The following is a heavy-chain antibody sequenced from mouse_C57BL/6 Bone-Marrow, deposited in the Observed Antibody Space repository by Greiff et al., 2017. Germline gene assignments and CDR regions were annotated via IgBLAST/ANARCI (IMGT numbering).Heavy chain of an antibody. CDR1: GFSLTSYG. CDR2: IWSGGST. D-gene: IGHD2-3*01. Sequence: QVQLQQSGPGLVQPSQSLSITCTVSGFSLTSYGVHWVRQSPGKGLEWLGVIWSGGSTDYNAAFISRLSISKDNSKSQVFFKMNSLHADDTAIYYCARKRDDGYYYYAMDYWGQGTSVTVSS. J-gene: IGHJ4*01. V-gene: IGHV2-2*01. CDR3: ARKRDDGYYYYAMDY.